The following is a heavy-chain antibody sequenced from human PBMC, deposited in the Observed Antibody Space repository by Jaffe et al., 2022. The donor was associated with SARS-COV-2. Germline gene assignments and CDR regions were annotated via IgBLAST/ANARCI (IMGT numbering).Heavy chain of an antibody. V-gene: IGHV3-23*04. J-gene: IGHJ4*02. Sequence: EVQLVESGGGLVQPGGSLRLSCAASGFTFSNYAMNWVRQAPGKGLEWVSVIVGSGGSTYYADSVKGRFTISRDNSKNTLYLQMNSLRAEDTAVYYCAKDRGYRKEAFDYWGQGTLVTVSS. CDR1: GFTFSNYA. CDR3: AKDRGYRKEAFDY. CDR2: IVGSGGST. D-gene: IGHD5-18*01.